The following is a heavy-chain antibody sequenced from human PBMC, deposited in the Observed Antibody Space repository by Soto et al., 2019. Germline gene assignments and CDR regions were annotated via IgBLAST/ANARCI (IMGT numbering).Heavy chain of an antibody. CDR3: AREGNGDSAYYYYGMDV. CDR2: ISAYNGNT. Sequence: QVQLVQSGAEVKKPGASVKVSCKASGYTFTSYGISWVRQAPGQGLEWMGWISAYNGNTNYAQKLQGRVTMTTDTSTSTAYMETRSLRSDDTAVYYCAREGNGDSAYYYYGMDVWGQGTTVTVSS. CDR1: GYTFTSYG. J-gene: IGHJ6*02. D-gene: IGHD4-17*01. V-gene: IGHV1-18*01.